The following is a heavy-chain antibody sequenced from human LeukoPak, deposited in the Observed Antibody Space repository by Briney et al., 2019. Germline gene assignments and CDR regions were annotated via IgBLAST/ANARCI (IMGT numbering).Heavy chain of an antibody. CDR2: MYSRGDR. J-gene: IGHJ5*02. V-gene: IGHV3-53*01. D-gene: IGHD6-13*01. CDR3: ARDAPQVPAAGVLAS. CDR1: GFTVSDNY. Sequence: GGSLRLSCAASGFTVSDNYMSWVRQAPGKGLEWVSVMYSRGDRYYANSVKGRFTFSRDISKNTVYLQMKGLRTEDTAMYYCARDAPQVPAAGVLASWGQGTLVIVPS.